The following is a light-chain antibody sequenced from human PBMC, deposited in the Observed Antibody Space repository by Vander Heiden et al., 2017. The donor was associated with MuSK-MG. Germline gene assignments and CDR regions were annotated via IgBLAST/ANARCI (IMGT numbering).Light chain of an antibody. V-gene: IGKV3-11*01. CDR1: QSVSSY. Sequence: EIVLTQSPATLSLSPGERATLSCRASQSVSSYLAWYQQKPGQAPRLLIYVASNRATGIPARFSGSGSGTDFTLTISSLEPEDFAVYYCQQRSNWPRTFGGGTKVXIK. J-gene: IGKJ4*01. CDR2: VAS. CDR3: QQRSNWPRT.